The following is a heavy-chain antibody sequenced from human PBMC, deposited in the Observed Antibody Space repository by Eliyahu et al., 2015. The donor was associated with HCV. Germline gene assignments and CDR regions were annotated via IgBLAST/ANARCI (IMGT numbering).Heavy chain of an antibody. J-gene: IGHJ4*02. CDR1: GGSFSDFY. CDR2: INHSGNT. V-gene: IGHV4-34*01. CDR3: ARVGWVPGKYYFDY. Sequence: QVQLQQWGAGLLKPSETLSLTCAVYGGSFSDFYWSWIRQPPGRGLEWIGEINHSGNTNYNPSLKIRVTISVDTSKNQFSLKLSSVTAADTAVYYCARVGWVPGKYYFDYWGQGTLVTVSS. D-gene: IGHD3-10*01.